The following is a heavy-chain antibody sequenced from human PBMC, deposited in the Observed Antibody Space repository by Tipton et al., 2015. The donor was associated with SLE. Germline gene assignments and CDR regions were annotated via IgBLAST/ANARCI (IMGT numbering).Heavy chain of an antibody. Sequence: TLSLTCAVYGGSFSAYYWSWIRQPPGKGLEWIGSIYYSGSTYYNPSLKSRVTISVDTSKNQFSLKLSSVTAADTAVYYCARSLYLYYFDYWGQGTLVTVSS. CDR1: GGSFSAYY. CDR3: ARSLYLYYFDY. CDR2: IYYSGST. V-gene: IGHV4-34*01. J-gene: IGHJ4*02.